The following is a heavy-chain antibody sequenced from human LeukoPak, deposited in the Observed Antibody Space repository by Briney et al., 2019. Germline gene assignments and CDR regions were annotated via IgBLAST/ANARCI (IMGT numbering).Heavy chain of an antibody. CDR1: GFTFSSYA. CDR3: AKDSVVVVAAGYFQH. Sequence: GRSLRLSCAASGFTFSSYAMSWVRQAPGKGLEWVSAISGSGGSTYYADSVKGRFTISRDNSKNTLYLQMNSLRAEDTAVYYCAKDSVVVVAAGYFQHWGQGTLVTVSS. V-gene: IGHV3-23*01. CDR2: ISGSGGST. D-gene: IGHD2-15*01. J-gene: IGHJ1*01.